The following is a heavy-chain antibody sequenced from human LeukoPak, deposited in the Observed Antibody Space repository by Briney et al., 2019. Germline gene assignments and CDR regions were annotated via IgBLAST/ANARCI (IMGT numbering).Heavy chain of an antibody. CDR1: GFTFSSYG. V-gene: IGHV3-48*02. D-gene: IGHD2-2*01. J-gene: IGHJ4*02. Sequence: GGSLRLSCAASGFTFSSYGMNWVRQAPGKGLEWVSYISSSSSTIYYADSVKGRFTISRDNAKNSLYLQMNSLRDEDTAVYYCATDHRCRSSTRCDDWGQGTLVTVSS. CDR2: ISSSSSTI. CDR3: ATDHRCRSSTRCDD.